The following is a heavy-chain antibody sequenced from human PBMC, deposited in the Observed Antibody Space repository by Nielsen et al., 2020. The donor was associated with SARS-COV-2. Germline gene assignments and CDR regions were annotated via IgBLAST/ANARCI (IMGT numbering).Heavy chain of an antibody. D-gene: IGHD4-11*01. CDR2: MNPNSGNT. CDR3: ARLTVTTSFFLSYDYYYGMDV. CDR1: GYTFTSYD. Sequence: ASVKVSCKASGYTFTSYDINWVRQATGQGLEWMGWMNPNSGNTGYAQKFQGRVTMTRNTSISTAYMELSSLRSEDTAVYYCARLTVTTSFFLSYDYYYGMDVWGQGTTVTVSS. V-gene: IGHV1-8*01. J-gene: IGHJ6*02.